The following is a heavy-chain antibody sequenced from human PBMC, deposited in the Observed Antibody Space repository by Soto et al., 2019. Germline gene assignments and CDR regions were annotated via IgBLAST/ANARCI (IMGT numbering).Heavy chain of an antibody. D-gene: IGHD3-22*01. CDR2: ISAYNGNT. CDR1: GYTFTSYG. J-gene: IGHJ6*02. V-gene: IGHV1-18*01. Sequence: ASVKVSCKASGYTFTSYGISWVRQAPGQGLEWMGWISAYNGNTNYAQKLQGRVTMTTDTSTSTAYMELRSLRSDDTAVYYCSDESYYDNRGPYRMDGWGQGTTVTVSS. CDR3: SDESYYDNRGPYRMDG.